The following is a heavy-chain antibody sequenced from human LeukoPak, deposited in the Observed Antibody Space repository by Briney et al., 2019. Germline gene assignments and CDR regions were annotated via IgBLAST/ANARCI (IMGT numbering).Heavy chain of an antibody. V-gene: IGHV1-18*01. D-gene: IGHD6-13*01. Sequence: ASVTVSCKASDYTFINYGINWVRQAPGQGLEWVGWITPYNGNTNYAQKLQGRITMTTDTSTSTAYMELRSLRSDDTAVYYCARDISSSWPLYNWFDPWGQGTLVTVSS. J-gene: IGHJ5*02. CDR2: ITPYNGNT. CDR1: DYTFINYG. CDR3: ARDISSSWPLYNWFDP.